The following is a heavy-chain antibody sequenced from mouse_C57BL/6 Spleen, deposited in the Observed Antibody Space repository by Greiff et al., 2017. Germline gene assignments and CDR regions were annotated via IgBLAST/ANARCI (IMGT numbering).Heavy chain of an antibody. CDR3: ARSSYGSWFAY. CDR2: INPGSGGT. V-gene: IGHV1-54*01. J-gene: IGHJ3*01. CDR1: GYAFTNYL. D-gene: IGHD2-2*01. Sequence: QVQLQQSGAELVRPGTSVKVSCKASGYAFTNYLIEWVKQRPGQGLEWIGVINPGSGGTNYNEKFKGKATLTADKSSSTAYMQLSSLTSEDSAVYCCARSSYGSWFAYWGQGTLVTVSA.